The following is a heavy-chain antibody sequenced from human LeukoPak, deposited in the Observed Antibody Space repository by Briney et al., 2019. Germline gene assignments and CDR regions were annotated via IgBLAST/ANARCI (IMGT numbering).Heavy chain of an antibody. CDR1: GGSISSYY. D-gene: IGHD2-2*01. CDR3: ARESYFALANLYCSSTSCYRYMDV. V-gene: IGHV4-4*07. J-gene: IGHJ6*03. Sequence: SETLSLTCTVSGGSISSYYWSWIRQPAGKGLEWIGRIYTSGSTTYNPSLKSRVTMSVDTSKNQFSLKLRSVTAADTAVYYCARESYFALANLYCSSTSCYRYMDVWGKGTTVTVSS. CDR2: IYTSGST.